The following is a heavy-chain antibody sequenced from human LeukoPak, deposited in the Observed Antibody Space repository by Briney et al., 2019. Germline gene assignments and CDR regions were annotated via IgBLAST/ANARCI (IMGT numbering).Heavy chain of an antibody. V-gene: IGHV3-7*01. CDR3: ARVRREMKRSLGRTTEYSYYYYMGV. Sequence: PGGSLRLSCAASGLTFSNYWMSWVRQGPGKGLEWVANIKQDGSEKYYIDSVKGRFTISRDNAKNSVYLQMNRLRAEDTAVYYCARVRREMKRSLGRTTEYSYYYYMGVWGKGTTVTVSS. CDR1: GLTFSNYW. D-gene: IGHD1/OR15-1a*01. CDR2: IKQDGSEK. J-gene: IGHJ6*03.